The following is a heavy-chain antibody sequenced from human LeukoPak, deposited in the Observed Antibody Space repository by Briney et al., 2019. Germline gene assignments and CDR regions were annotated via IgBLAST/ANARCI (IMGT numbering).Heavy chain of an antibody. CDR3: AELGITMIGGV. D-gene: IGHD3-10*02. Sequence: PGGSLRLSCAAAGFTFSRYGMHWVRHAPGKGLVWVSHVKTDGRTTHYADSVKGRLTTPRDNAKNSLYLQMNSLRAEDTAVYYCAELGITMIGGVWGKGTTVTISS. J-gene: IGHJ6*04. CDR1: GFTFSRYG. CDR2: VKTDGRTT. V-gene: IGHV3-74*01.